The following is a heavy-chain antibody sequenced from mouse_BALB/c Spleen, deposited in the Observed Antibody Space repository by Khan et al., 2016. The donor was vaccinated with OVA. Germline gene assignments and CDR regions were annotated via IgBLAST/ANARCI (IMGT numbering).Heavy chain of an antibody. CDR2: IYPYNGGT. V-gene: IGHV1S29*02. J-gene: IGHJ1*01. CDR1: GYTFTDYN. Sequence: EVQLQQSGPEVVKPGASVKISCKASGYTFTDYNMHWVKQSHGKSLEWIGYIYPYNGGTVYSQRFGNKATLTVDTSSSTAYMELRSLTSEDSAVYYCARGSSWYFDVWGAGTTVTVYS. CDR3: ARGSSWYFDV. D-gene: IGHD1-1*01.